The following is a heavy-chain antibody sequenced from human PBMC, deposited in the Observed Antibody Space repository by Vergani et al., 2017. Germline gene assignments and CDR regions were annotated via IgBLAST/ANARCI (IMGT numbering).Heavy chain of an antibody. J-gene: IGHJ6*02. Sequence: QVQLQQWGAGLLKPSETLSLTCAVYGGSFSGYYWSWIRQPPGKGLEWIGEINHSGSTNYNPSLKSRVTISVDTSKNQFSLKLSSVTAADTAVYYCARGHNYYYGMDVWGQGTTVTVSS. V-gene: IGHV4-34*01. CDR1: GGSFSGYY. CDR3: ARGHNYYYGMDV. CDR2: INHSGST.